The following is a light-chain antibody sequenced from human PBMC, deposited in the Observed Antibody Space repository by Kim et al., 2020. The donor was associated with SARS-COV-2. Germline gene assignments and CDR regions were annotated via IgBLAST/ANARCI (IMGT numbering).Light chain of an antibody. CDR2: QDN. V-gene: IGLV3-1*01. CDR1: KLGDKY. CDR3: QAWDTSTGV. Sequence: SVSPGQTANITCSGDKLGDKYACWYQQRPGQSPVLVIYQDNKRPSGIPERFSGSNSGNTATLTISGTQAMDEADYFCQAWDTSTGVFGGGTKLTVL. J-gene: IGLJ3*02.